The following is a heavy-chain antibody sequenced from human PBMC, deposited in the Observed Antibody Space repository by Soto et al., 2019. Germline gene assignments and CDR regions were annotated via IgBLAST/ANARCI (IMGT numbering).Heavy chain of an antibody. CDR3: ASDQGRDLGSSWYGGDYYGMDV. CDR2: IIPIFGTA. D-gene: IGHD6-13*01. CDR1: GGTFSSYA. J-gene: IGHJ6*02. V-gene: IGHV1-69*06. Sequence: QVQLVQSGAEVKKPGSSVKVSCQASGGTFSSYAISWVRQAPGQGLEWMGGIIPIFGTANYAQKFQGRVTTTANKASSRDDMELSRLRSEETAVYYCASDQGRDLGSSWYGGDYYGMDVWGQGTPVTVSS.